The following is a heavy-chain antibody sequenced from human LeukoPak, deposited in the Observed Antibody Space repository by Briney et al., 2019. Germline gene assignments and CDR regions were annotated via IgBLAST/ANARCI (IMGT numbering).Heavy chain of an antibody. J-gene: IGHJ4*02. CDR2: IYTSGST. CDR1: GGSISSYY. CDR3: ARRRPDMVVDY. Sequence: PSETLSLTCTVSGGSISSYYWSWIRQPPGKGLEWIGYIYTSGSTNYNPSLKSRVTISVDTSKNQFSLKLSSVTAADTAAYYCARRRPDMVVDYWGQGTLVTVSS. V-gene: IGHV4-4*09. D-gene: IGHD2-15*01.